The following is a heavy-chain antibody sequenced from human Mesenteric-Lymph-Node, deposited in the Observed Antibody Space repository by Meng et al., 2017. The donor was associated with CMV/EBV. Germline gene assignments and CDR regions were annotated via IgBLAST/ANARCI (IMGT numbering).Heavy chain of an antibody. CDR1: GDSISNSTYY. CDR3: ARRGNYDSDYSEY. V-gene: IGHV4-39*01. D-gene: IGHD3-22*01. J-gene: IGHJ4*02. CDR2: VHHSGTT. Sequence: QLQRDASDPGLGKPSEALSLSCIVSGDSISNSTYYWTWIRQPPGKGLEWIGSVHHSGTTYYNPSLKGRLTISVDTSANLFSLRLTTVTAADTATYYCARRGNYDSDYSEYWGQGTLVTVSS.